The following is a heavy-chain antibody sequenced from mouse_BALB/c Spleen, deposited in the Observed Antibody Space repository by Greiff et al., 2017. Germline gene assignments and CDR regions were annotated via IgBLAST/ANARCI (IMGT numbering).Heavy chain of an antibody. J-gene: IGHJ4*01. CDR1: GFTFSSYT. D-gene: IGHD2-3*01. Sequence: EVKLMESGGGLVQPGGSLKLSCAASGFTFSSYTMSWVRQTPEKRLEWVAYISNGGGSTYYPDTVKGRFTISRDNAKNTLYLQMSSLKSEDTAMYYCARREGRDDYAIDYWGQGTSVTVSS. CDR2: ISNGGGST. CDR3: ARREGRDDYAIDY. V-gene: IGHV5-12-2*01.